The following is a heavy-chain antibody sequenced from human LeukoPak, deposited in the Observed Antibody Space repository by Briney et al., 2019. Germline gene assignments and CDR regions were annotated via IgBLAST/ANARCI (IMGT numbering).Heavy chain of an antibody. CDR1: GGSISSGGNS. CDR3: ARVVPGYMDV. Sequence: SETLSLTCAVSGGSISSGGNSWSWIRQPPGKGLEWIGYIYYSGRTYYNPSLKSRVTISVDTSKNQFSLKLSSVTAADTAVYYCARVVPGYMDVWGKGTTVTVSS. D-gene: IGHD2-15*01. V-gene: IGHV4-30-4*07. J-gene: IGHJ6*03. CDR2: IYYSGRT.